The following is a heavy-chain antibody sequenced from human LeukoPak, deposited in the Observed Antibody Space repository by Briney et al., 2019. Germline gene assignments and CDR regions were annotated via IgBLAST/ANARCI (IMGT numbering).Heavy chain of an antibody. J-gene: IGHJ4*02. CDR2: GSGNGNTT. V-gene: IGHV3-23*01. D-gene: IGHD6-13*01. CDR1: GFTLRSYA. CDR3: ARGRGSWYGVYFDY. Sequence: GGSLRLSCAASGFTLRSYAMSWVRQAPGKGLEWVATGSGNGNTTYYVDSVKGRFTISRDNSKNTLYLQMNSLRTEDTAVYYCARGRGSWYGVYFDYWGQGTLVTVSS.